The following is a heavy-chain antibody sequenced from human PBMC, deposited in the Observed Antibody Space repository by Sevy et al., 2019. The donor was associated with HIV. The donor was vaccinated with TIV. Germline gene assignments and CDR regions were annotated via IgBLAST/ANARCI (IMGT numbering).Heavy chain of an antibody. CDR2: VGTAGDT. Sequence: GGSLRLSCAASGFNLRTYDMHWVRQAPGKGLEWVSAVGTAGDTSYPAYVKGRFTISRENARNSLHLQMNNRGVGDTAMYFCARGGLDAFDFWRRGSMVTLSS. CDR1: GFNLRTYD. J-gene: IGHJ3*01. D-gene: IGHD3-10*01. V-gene: IGHV3-13*01. CDR3: ARGGLDAFDF.